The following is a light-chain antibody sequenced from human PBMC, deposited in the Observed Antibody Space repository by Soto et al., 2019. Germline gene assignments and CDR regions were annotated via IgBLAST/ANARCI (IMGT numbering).Light chain of an antibody. CDR3: KQYGTSPWA. Sequence: EIVLTQFPGTLSLSPGERATLSCRASQSVGRNYVAWYKQKPGQAPRVIIYAASNRASDIPDRFSGSGSGSDFTLTISRLEPEDFAVYYCKQYGTSPWAFGQGTKVEIK. CDR1: QSVGRNY. V-gene: IGKV3-20*01. J-gene: IGKJ1*01. CDR2: AAS.